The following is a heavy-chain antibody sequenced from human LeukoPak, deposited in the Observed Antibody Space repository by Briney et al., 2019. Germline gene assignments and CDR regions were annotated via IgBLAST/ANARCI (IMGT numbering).Heavy chain of an antibody. CDR1: GGTFSSYA. V-gene: IGHV1-69*04. J-gene: IGHJ4*02. CDR3: ARELYDFWTPDY. D-gene: IGHD3-3*01. Sequence: ASVKVSCKASGGTFSSYAISWVRQAPGQGLEWMGRIIPILGIANYAQKFQGRATITADKSTSTAYMELSSLRSEDTAVYYCARELYDFWTPDYWGQGTLVTVSS. CDR2: IIPILGIA.